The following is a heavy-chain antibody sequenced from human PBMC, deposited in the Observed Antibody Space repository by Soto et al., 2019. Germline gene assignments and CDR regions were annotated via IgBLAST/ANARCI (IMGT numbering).Heavy chain of an antibody. CDR3: AKDFYIAAAGMYDGMDV. J-gene: IGHJ6*02. CDR2: ISGSGGST. CDR1: GFTFSSYA. V-gene: IGHV3-23*01. Sequence: EVQLLESGGGLVQPGGSLRLSCAASGFTFSSYAMSWVRQAPGKGLEWVSAISGSGGSTYYADSVKGRFTISRDNSKNTLYRQMNSLRAEDTAVYYCAKDFYIAAAGMYDGMDVWGQGTTVTVSS. D-gene: IGHD6-13*01.